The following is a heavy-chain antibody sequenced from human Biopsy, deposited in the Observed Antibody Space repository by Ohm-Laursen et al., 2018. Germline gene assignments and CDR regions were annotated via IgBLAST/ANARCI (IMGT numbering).Heavy chain of an antibody. CDR3: ARGGGGNSRDWYFDL. D-gene: IGHD1-7*01. CDR2: FNSDGSST. CDR1: GFTFSSYY. Sequence: SLRLSCTASGFTFSSYYMHWVRQAPGKGLVWVSRFNSDGSSTSYAESVKGRFTISRDNANNTLYLQMNSLRAEDTAVYYCARGGGGNSRDWYFDLWGRGTLVTVSS. J-gene: IGHJ2*01. V-gene: IGHV3-74*01.